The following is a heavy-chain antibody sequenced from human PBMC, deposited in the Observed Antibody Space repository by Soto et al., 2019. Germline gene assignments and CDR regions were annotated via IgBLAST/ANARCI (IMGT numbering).Heavy chain of an antibody. CDR1: GFTFSSYW. CDR3: ARVSYYYGSGSLPYHWFDP. J-gene: IGHJ5*02. CDR2: IKQDGSEK. Sequence: EVQLVESGGGLVQPGGSLRLSCAASGFTFSSYWMSWVRQTPGKGLEWVANIKQDGSEKYYVDSVKGRFTISRDNAKNSLYLQMNSLRAEDTAVSFCARVSYYYGSGSLPYHWFDPWGQGTLVTVSS. V-gene: IGHV3-7*01. D-gene: IGHD3-10*01.